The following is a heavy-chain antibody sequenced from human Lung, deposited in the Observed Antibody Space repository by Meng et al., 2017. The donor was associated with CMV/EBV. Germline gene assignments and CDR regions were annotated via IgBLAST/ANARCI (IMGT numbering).Heavy chain of an antibody. CDR3: ARHHHSAYFDY. Sequence: HPRGVGQGLVGGIVYNGTTYYTSSPKSGVSISTDTSKSPSSLKLSSVTAEDTAMYYCARHHHSAYFDYWGQGTLVTVSS. J-gene: IGHJ4*02. CDR2: IVYNGTT. V-gene: IGHV4-39*01. D-gene: IGHD1-14*01.